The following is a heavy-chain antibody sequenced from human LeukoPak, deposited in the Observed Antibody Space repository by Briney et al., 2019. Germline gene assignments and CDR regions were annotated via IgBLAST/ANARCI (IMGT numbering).Heavy chain of an antibody. Sequence: PGGSLRLSCGASGFTFSTSWMAWVRQAPGRGLEWVANIKEDGSEKYYVDSVKGRFTISRDNARNSLFLQMNSLRAEDTALYYCARSTAGFDYWGQGTLVTVS. J-gene: IGHJ4*02. CDR1: GFTFSTSW. V-gene: IGHV3-7*01. CDR3: ARSTAGFDY. D-gene: IGHD2-2*01. CDR2: IKEDGSEK.